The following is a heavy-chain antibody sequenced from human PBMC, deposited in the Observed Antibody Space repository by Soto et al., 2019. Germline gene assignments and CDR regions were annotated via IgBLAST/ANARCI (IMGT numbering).Heavy chain of an antibody. J-gene: IGHJ6*02. D-gene: IGHD3-10*01. V-gene: IGHV3-30*18. CDR3: AKEIKVGFGEFLHYYYYGMDV. CDR1: GFTFSSYG. Sequence: GGSLRLPWAASGFTFSSYGMRWVRQAPGKGLEWVAVISYDGSNKYYADSVKGRFTISRDNSKNTLYLQMNSLRAEDTAVYYCAKEIKVGFGEFLHYYYYGMDVWGQGTTVTVSS. CDR2: ISYDGSNK.